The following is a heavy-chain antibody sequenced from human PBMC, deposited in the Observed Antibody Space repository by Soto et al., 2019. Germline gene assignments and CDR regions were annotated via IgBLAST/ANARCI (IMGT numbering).Heavy chain of an antibody. CDR2: IYYSGST. Sequence: SETLSLTCTVSGGSISSSSYYWGWIRQPPGKGLEWIGSIYYSGSTYYNPSLKSRVTISVDTSKNQFSLKLSSVTAADTAVYYCAREGNLNWFGPWGQGTLVTVSS. V-gene: IGHV4-39*02. CDR3: AREGNLNWFGP. D-gene: IGHD4-4*01. J-gene: IGHJ5*02. CDR1: GGSISSSSYY.